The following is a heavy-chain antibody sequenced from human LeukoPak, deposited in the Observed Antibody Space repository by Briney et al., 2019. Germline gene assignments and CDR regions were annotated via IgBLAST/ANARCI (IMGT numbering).Heavy chain of an antibody. CDR1: GGSISSSIYY. CDR2: VFYNGAT. Sequence: PSETLSLTCIVSGGSISSSIYYWAWVRQPPGKGLEWIGTVFYNGATQYSPSLRSRVTISVDTSKNQFSLKLSSVTAADTAVYYCARVGGSWCFHDWGQGTLVTVSS. V-gene: IGHV4-39*07. CDR3: ARVGGSWCFHD. J-gene: IGHJ4*02. D-gene: IGHD6-13*01.